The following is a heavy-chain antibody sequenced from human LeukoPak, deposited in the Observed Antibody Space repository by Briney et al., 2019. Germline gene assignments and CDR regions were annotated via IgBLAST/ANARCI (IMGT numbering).Heavy chain of an antibody. V-gene: IGHV4-4*07. CDR2: FFGSGSA. D-gene: IGHD7-27*01. Sequence: SETLSLTCTVSGGSISSYYWNWVRQPAGKGLEWIGRFFGSGSASYNPSLQSRVTMSIDTSKNQFSLKLTSVTAADTAVYYCARLGTSPVWGQGTLVTVSS. CDR3: ARLGTSPV. J-gene: IGHJ4*02. CDR1: GGSISSYY.